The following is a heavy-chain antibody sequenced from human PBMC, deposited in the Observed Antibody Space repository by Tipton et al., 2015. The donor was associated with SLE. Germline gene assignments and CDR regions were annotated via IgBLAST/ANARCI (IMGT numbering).Heavy chain of an antibody. J-gene: IGHJ6*02. CDR1: GGSSSNYY. Sequence: TLSLTCSVSGGSSSNYYWSWIRQPPGKGLEWIAYIYHGGSGSTNYNPSLKSRVTISVDASKIQVSLILTSVTAAGTAVYYCAGVVASPDYHIYAVDVWVQVITVAVSS. CDR3: AGVVASPDYHIYAVDV. CDR2: IYHGGSGST. V-gene: IGHV4-59*01. D-gene: IGHD2-21*01.